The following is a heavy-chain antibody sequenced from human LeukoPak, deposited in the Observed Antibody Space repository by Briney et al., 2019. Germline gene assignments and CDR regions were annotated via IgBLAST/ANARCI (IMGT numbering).Heavy chain of an antibody. CDR2: ISYAGTNK. J-gene: IGHJ4*02. Sequence: GTSLRLSCVVSGFTLTNYALHWVRQAPGKGLEWVAVISYAGTNKYYADSVKGRFTITRDISKNTVYLHMDSLRDEDTAVYFCARGGYYYDTTGSPGDYWGQGTLVTVSS. CDR1: GFTLTNYA. CDR3: ARGGYYYDTTGSPGDY. V-gene: IGHV3-30-3*01. D-gene: IGHD3-22*01.